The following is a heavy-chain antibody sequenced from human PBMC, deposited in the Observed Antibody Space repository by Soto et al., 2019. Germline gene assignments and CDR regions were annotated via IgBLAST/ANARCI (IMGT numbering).Heavy chain of an antibody. D-gene: IGHD3-16*01. CDR1: GGSISSSSYY. J-gene: IGHJ6*04. CDR2: IYYRGST. CDR3: ATFGGKD. V-gene: IGHV4-39*01. Sequence: SETLSLTCTVSGGSISSSSYYWGWIRQPTGKGLAWIGRIYYRGSTYYNSSLKSRVTISVDTSKNQFSLKLSSVTAADTAVYYGATFGGKDWGKGTTVTVSS.